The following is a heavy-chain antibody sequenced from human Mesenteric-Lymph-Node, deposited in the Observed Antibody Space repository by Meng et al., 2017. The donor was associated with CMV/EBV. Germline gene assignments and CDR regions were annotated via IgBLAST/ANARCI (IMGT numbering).Heavy chain of an antibody. J-gene: IGHJ5*02. CDR2: IKQDGSEK. V-gene: IGHV3-7*01. CDR1: GFTFSSYW. D-gene: IGHD3-3*01. CDR3: AREEAVTIFGVVIENWFDP. Sequence: GGSLRLSCAASGFTFSSYWMSWVRQAPGKGLEWVANIKQDGSEKIYVDSVKGRFSISRDNAKNSLYLQMNSLRAKNTAVYYCAREEAVTIFGVVIENWFDPWGQGTMVTVSS.